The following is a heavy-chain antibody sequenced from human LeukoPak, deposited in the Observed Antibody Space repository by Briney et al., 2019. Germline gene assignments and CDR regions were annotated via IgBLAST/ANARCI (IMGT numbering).Heavy chain of an antibody. CDR2: IYTSGST. V-gene: IGHV4-4*07. D-gene: IGHD3-22*01. CDR1: GGSISSYY. CDR3: ARGRYYYDSSGSNNWFDP. J-gene: IGHJ5*02. Sequence: SETLSLTCTVSGGSISSYYWSWIRQPAGKGLEWIGRIYTSGSTNYNPSLKSRVTMSVDTSKNQFSLKLSSVTAADTAVYYCARGRYYYDSSGSNNWFDPWGQGTLVIVSS.